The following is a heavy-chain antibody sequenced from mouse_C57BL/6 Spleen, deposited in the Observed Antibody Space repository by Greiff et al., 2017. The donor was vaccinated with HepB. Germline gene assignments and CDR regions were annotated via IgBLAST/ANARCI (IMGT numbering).Heavy chain of an antibody. CDR1: GFTFSSYT. CDR3: ARRGWDYWYFDV. D-gene: IGHD2-3*01. Sequence: EVKLVESGGGLVKPGGSLKLSCAASGFTFSSYTMSWVRQTPEKRLEWVATISGAGGNTYYPDSVKGRFTISRDNAKNTLYLQMSSLRSEDTALYYCARRGWDYWYFDVWGTGTTVTVSS. CDR2: ISGAGGNT. J-gene: IGHJ1*03. V-gene: IGHV5-9*01.